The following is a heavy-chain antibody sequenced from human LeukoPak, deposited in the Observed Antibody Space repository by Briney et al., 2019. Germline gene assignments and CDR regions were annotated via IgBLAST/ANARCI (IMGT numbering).Heavy chain of an antibody. CDR1: GYTFTGYY. V-gene: IGHV1-2*02. CDR3: ARRYCSSTSCYGEMGDYYYYYYMDV. J-gene: IGHJ6*03. D-gene: IGHD2-2*01. Sequence: ASVKVSCKASGYTFTGYYMHWVRQAPGQGLEWMGWINPNSGGTNYAQKFQGRVTMTRDTSISTAYKELSRLRSDDTAVYYCARRYCSSTSCYGEMGDYYYYYYMDVWGKGTTVTVSS. CDR2: INPNSGGT.